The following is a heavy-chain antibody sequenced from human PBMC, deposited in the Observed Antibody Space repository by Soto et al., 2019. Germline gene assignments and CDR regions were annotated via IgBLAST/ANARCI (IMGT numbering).Heavy chain of an antibody. CDR3: ARGLISGSHYSGGWYYFDS. D-gene: IGHD1-26*01. Sequence: PSETLSLTCTVSGGSISSSSYYWSWIRQPPGKGLEWIVYIYYSGSTNYNPSLKSRVTISVDTSKNQFSLKLSSVTAADTAVYCCARGLISGSHYSGGWYYFDSWGQGTQVTVSS. CDR2: IYYSGST. J-gene: IGHJ4*02. V-gene: IGHV4-61*05. CDR1: GGSISSSSYY.